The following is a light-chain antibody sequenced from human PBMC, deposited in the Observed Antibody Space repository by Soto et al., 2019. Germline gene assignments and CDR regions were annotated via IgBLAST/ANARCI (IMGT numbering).Light chain of an antibody. J-gene: IGLJ2*01. CDR1: SGSIASNF. CDR3: QSYNNIIGV. Sequence: KFMLTQPHSVSESPGKTVTISCTRSSGSIASNFVQWYQQRPGSAPTTVIYEDDQRPSGVPGRFSGSIDRSSNSASLTISGLKTEDEADYYCQSYNNIIGVFGGGTKLTVL. CDR2: EDD. V-gene: IGLV6-57*04.